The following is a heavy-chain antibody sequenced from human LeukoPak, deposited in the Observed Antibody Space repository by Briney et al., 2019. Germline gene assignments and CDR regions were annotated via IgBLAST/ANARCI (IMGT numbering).Heavy chain of an antibody. V-gene: IGHV3-74*01. CDR1: GFTFSSYW. D-gene: IGHD3-3*01. J-gene: IGHJ4*02. CDR2: INSDGSRT. CDR3: ARDYDFWTFDY. Sequence: GGSLRLSCVGSGFTFSSYWMHWVRQAPGKGLVWVSRINSDGSRTSYADSVKGRFTISRDNAKNTMYLQMNSLRAEDTAVYYCARDYDFWTFDYWGQGTLVTVSS.